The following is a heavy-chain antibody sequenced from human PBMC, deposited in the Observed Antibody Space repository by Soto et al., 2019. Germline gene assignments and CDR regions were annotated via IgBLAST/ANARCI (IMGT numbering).Heavy chain of an antibody. CDR3: ARTTVTSAYYYMDV. J-gene: IGHJ6*03. Sequence: QVQLVQSGAEVKQPGASVKVSCKASGYTFSNYGVTWVRQAPGQGLEWLGWISTYNGNTKYAQKVQGRLTMTTDTSTSTANMEMTSVRSDDTALYYCARTTVTSAYYYMDVWGKGSTVTVSS. D-gene: IGHD4-17*01. V-gene: IGHV1-18*01. CDR2: ISTYNGNT. CDR1: GYTFSNYG.